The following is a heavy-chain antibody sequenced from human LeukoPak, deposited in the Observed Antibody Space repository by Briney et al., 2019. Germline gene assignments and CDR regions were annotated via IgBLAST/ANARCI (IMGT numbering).Heavy chain of an antibody. CDR1: GFTFSSYA. D-gene: IGHD4-17*01. J-gene: IGHJ6*03. Sequence: GGSLRLSCAASGFTFSSYAMSWVRQAPGKGLEWVSAISGSGGSTYYADSVKGRFTISRDNSKNTLYLQMNSLRAEDTAVYYCAKDLVGTTVTSGYYYYMDVWGKGTTVTVSS. CDR3: AKDLVGTTVTSGYYYYMDV. CDR2: ISGSGGST. V-gene: IGHV3-23*01.